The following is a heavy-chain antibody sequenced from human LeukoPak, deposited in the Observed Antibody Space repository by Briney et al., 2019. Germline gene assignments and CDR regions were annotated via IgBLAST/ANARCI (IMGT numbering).Heavy chain of an antibody. J-gene: IGHJ4*02. CDR3: ARGSIAARPDY. Sequence: GGSLRLSCAASGFTFSSYAMSWVRQAPGKGLEWVSAISGSGSGGSTYYADSVRGRFTISRANSKNTLYLQMNSLRAEDTAVYYCARGSIAARPDYWGQGTLVTVSS. CDR2: ISGSGSGGST. CDR1: GFTFSSYA. V-gene: IGHV3-23*01. D-gene: IGHD6-6*01.